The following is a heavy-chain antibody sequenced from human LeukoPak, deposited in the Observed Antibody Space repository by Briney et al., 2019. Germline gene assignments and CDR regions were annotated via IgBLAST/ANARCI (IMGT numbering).Heavy chain of an antibody. D-gene: IGHD1-1*01. CDR2: ISSSSSSI. J-gene: IGHJ4*02. CDR3: ATRLEGTLLTFDY. CDR1: GFRFSSYS. Sequence: GGSLRLSCAASGFRFSSYSMNWVRQAPGKGLEWVSYISSSSSSIYYADSVQGRFTISRDNAKNSLYLQMNSLRADDTAVYYCATRLEGTLLTFDYWGQGTLVAVSS. V-gene: IGHV3-48*04.